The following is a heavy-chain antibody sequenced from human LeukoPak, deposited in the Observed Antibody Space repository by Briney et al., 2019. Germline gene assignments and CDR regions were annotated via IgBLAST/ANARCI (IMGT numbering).Heavy chain of an antibody. Sequence: GASVKASCKASGGTFSSYAISWVRQAPGQGLEWMGGIIPIFGTANYAQKFQGRVTITADESTSTAYMELSSLRSEDMAVYYCARDAGSPEYYFDYWGQGTLVTVSS. CDR1: GGTFSSYA. CDR3: ARDAGSPEYYFDY. CDR2: IIPIFGTA. J-gene: IGHJ4*02. V-gene: IGHV1-69*01. D-gene: IGHD1-14*01.